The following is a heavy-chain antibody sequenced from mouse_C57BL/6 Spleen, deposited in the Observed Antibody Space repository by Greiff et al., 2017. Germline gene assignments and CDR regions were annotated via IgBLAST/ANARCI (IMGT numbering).Heavy chain of an antibody. J-gene: IGHJ1*03. CDR2: IDPSDSYT. CDR1: GYTFTSYW. V-gene: IGHV1-59*01. D-gene: IGHD2-1*01. CDR3: AIPYGNYGGWYFDV. Sequence: QVQLQQPGAELVRPGTSVKLSCKASGYTFTSYWMHWVKQRPGQGLEWIGVIDPSDSYTNYNQKFKGKATLTVDTSSSTAYMQLSSLTSEESAVYYCAIPYGNYGGWYFDVWGTGTTVTVSS.